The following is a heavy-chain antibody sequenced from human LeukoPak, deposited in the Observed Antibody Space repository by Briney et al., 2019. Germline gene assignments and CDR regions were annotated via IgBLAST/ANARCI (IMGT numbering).Heavy chain of an antibody. CDR3: ARALSEDGVVVPAAIRVSPTRDYYYYMDV. J-gene: IGHJ6*03. D-gene: IGHD2-2*01. V-gene: IGHV4-34*01. CDR2: INHSGST. Sequence: PSETLSLTCAVYGGSFSGYYWSWIRQPPGKRLEWIGEINHSGSTNYNPSLKSRVTISVDTSKNQFSLKLSSVTAADTAVYYCARALSEDGVVVPAAIRVSPTRDYYYYMDVWGKGTTVTVSS. CDR1: GGSFSGYY.